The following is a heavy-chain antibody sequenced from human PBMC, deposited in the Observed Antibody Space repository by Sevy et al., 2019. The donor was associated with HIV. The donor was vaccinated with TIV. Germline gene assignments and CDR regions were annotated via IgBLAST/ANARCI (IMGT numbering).Heavy chain of an antibody. CDR3: ARWFGEFFWYYNGMDV. CDR1: GFPFSNYN. J-gene: IGHJ6*02. V-gene: IGHV3-48*02. CDR2: ISRRSTTI. D-gene: IGHD3-10*01. Sequence: GGSLRLSCAASGFPFSNYNMNWVRQTPGRGLEWVSYISRRSTTIYYADSVKGRFTISRDNDQSSLYLQMNALRDEDTAVYYCARWFGEFFWYYNGMDVWGQGTTVTVSS.